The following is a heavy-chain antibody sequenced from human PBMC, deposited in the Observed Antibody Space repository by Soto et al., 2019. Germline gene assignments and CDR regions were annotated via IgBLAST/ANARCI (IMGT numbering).Heavy chain of an antibody. Sequence: PSETLSLTCTVAGGSISSSSYCWGWIRQPPGKGLEWIGSIYYSGSTDYNPSLKSRVTMSIDTSKNQFSLKLTSVTAADTAVYHCAKLGPYDSESYSFRYNWIDPWGQGTLVTVSS. V-gene: IGHV4-39*07. CDR2: IYYSGST. CDR1: GGSISSSSYC. D-gene: IGHD3-10*01. CDR3: AKLGPYDSESYSFRYNWIDP. J-gene: IGHJ5*02.